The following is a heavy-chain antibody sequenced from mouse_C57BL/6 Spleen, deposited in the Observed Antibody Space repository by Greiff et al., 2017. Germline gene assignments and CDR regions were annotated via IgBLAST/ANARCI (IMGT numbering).Heavy chain of an antibody. V-gene: IGHV1-64*01. CDR2: IHPNSGST. CDR3: ARWGGSYAMDY. Sequence: VQLQQPGAELVKPGASVKLSCKASGYTFTSYWMHWVKQRPGQGLEWIGMIHPNSGSTNYNEKFKSKATLTVDKSSSTAYMQLSSLTSEDSTVYCCARWGGSYAMDYWGQGTSVTVSS. CDR1: GYTFTSYW. J-gene: IGHJ4*01.